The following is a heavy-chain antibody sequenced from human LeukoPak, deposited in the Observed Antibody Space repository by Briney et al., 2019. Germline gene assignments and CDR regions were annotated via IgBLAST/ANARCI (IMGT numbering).Heavy chain of an antibody. CDR1: GYTFITYW. Sequence: GESLQISCKGSGYTFITYWIGWVRQLPGKGLEWMGIIYPGDSDTRYGPSFRGQVTISADKSINTAYLQWSSLKASDTAMYYCARPDDYGGKPAAFDIWGQGTMVTVSS. J-gene: IGHJ3*02. V-gene: IGHV5-51*01. CDR3: ARPDDYGGKPAAFDI. D-gene: IGHD4-23*01. CDR2: IYPGDSDT.